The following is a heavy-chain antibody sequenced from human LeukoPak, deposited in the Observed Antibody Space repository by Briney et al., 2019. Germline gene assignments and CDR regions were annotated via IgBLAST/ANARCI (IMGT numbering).Heavy chain of an antibody. CDR2: IIPIFGTA. D-gene: IGHD3-22*01. CDR3: ARGNIRKKEYYYDSSGLLYYYYYYMDV. V-gene: IGHV1-69*01. CDR1: GGTFSSYA. Sequence: ASVKASCKASGGTFSSYAISWVRQAPGQGLEWMGGIIPIFGTANYAQKFQGRVTITADESTSTAYMELSSLRSEDTAVYYCARGNIRKKEYYYDSSGLLYYYYYYMDVWGKGTTVTVSS. J-gene: IGHJ6*03.